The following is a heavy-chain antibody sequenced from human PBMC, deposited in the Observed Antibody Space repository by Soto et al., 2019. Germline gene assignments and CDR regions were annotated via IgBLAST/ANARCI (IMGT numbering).Heavy chain of an antibody. CDR3: AKKGYYPSGKINLFDS. CDR2: VDHSGRT. J-gene: IGHJ4*02. Sequence: PSETLSLTCAASGCSINSDYYWGWIRQPPGKGLEWIGSVDHSGRTYYSPSLRSRLTIFIDTSKNQFSLRLTSVTAADTAMYFCAKKGYYPSGKINLFDSWGPGTLVTVSS. D-gene: IGHD3-10*01. V-gene: IGHV4-38-2*01. CDR1: GCSINSDYY.